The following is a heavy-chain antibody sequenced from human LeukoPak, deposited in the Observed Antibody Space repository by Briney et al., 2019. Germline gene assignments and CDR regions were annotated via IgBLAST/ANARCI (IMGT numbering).Heavy chain of an antibody. J-gene: IGHJ6*04. CDR3: ARAGYSGSDFSV. CDR2: IYHSGST. CDR1: GYSISSGYY. Sequence: SETLSLTCTVSGYSISSGYYWGWIRQPPGKGLEWIGYIYHSGSTNYNPSLKSRVTMSVDTSKNQFSLKLSSVTAADTAVYYCARAGYSGSDFSVWGKGTTATVSS. D-gene: IGHD5-12*01. V-gene: IGHV4-38-2*02.